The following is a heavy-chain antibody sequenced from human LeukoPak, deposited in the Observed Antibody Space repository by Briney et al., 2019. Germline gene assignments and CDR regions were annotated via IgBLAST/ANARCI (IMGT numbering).Heavy chain of an antibody. CDR1: GFTFSSYD. J-gene: IGHJ4*02. V-gene: IGHV3-13*01. CDR2: IGTAGDT. CDR3: AGQDCSGGSCYFDY. D-gene: IGHD2-15*01. Sequence: GGSLRLSCAASGFTFSSYDMHWVRQATGKGLEWVSAIGTAGDTYYPGSVKGRFTISRENAKNSLYLQMNSLRAGDTAVYYCAGQDCSGGSCYFDYWGQGTLVTVSS.